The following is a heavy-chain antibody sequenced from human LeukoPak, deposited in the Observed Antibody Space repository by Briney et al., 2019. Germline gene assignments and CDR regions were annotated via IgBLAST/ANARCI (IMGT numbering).Heavy chain of an antibody. CDR2: ITHNGGT. D-gene: IGHD1-26*01. Sequence: SETLSLTCAVYGGSFRGYFWGWVRQTPGKGLEWLGEITHNGGTNYMPSLSGRVSVFQDVSKNQFSLKLSSVTAADTGVYYCARGNSGSHWGDHYFYMDVWGKGTTVIVSS. CDR1: GGSFRGYF. V-gene: IGHV4-34*01. CDR3: ARGNSGSHWGDHYFYMDV. J-gene: IGHJ6*03.